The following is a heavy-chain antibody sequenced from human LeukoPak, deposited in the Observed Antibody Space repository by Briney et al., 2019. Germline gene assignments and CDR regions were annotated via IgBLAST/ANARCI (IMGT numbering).Heavy chain of an antibody. Sequence: GGSLRLSCAASGFTFSSYWMYWVRQAPGKGLVWVSRINSDGSSTSYADSVKGRFTISRDNAKNTLYLQMNSLRAEDTAVYYCARGRPPIVGALWSGMDVWGQGTTVTVSS. D-gene: IGHD1-26*01. J-gene: IGHJ6*02. V-gene: IGHV3-74*01. CDR2: INSDGSST. CDR1: GFTFSSYW. CDR3: ARGRPPIVGALWSGMDV.